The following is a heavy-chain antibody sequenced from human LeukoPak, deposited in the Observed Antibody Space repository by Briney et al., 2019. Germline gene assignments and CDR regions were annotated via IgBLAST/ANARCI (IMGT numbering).Heavy chain of an antibody. Sequence: GGSLRLSCAASGFTFSRYGMHWVRQTPGKGLEWVAVISYDASNKYYADSVKGRFTISRDNSKNTLYLQMNSLRAEDTAVYYCAKSHGYSYGFDYWGQGALVTVSS. D-gene: IGHD5-18*01. J-gene: IGHJ4*02. CDR3: AKSHGYSYGFDY. CDR2: ISYDASNK. CDR1: GFTFSRYG. V-gene: IGHV3-30*18.